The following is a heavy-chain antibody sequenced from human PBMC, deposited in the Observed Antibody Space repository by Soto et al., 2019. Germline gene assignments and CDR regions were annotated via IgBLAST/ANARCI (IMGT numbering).Heavy chain of an antibody. CDR3: ARPLWRDDYNWGYFDL. J-gene: IGHJ2*01. Sequence: QVQLVESGGGVVQPGRSLRLSCAASGFTFSSYAMHWVRQAPGKGLEWVTVISYDGSNKYYTDSVKGRFTISRDNSKXXLYLQINSLRPEETAVYYCARPLWRDDYNWGYFDLWGRGTLVTVSS. D-gene: IGHD4-4*01. V-gene: IGHV3-30-3*01. CDR1: GFTFSSYA. CDR2: ISYDGSNK.